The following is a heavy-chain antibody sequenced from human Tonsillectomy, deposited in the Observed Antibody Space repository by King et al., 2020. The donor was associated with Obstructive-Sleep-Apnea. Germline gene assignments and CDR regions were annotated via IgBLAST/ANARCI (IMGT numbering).Heavy chain of an antibody. Sequence: QLQESGSGLVKPSQTLSLTCAVSGGSISSGGYSWSWIRQPPGKCLEWIGYIYHSGSTYYNPSLKSRVTISVDRSKNQFSLKLSSVTAADTAGYYCARVAVGDSSGYYFNWFDPWGQGTLVTVSS. CDR1: GGSISSGGYS. CDR2: IYHSGST. D-gene: IGHD3-22*01. J-gene: IGHJ5*02. CDR3: ARVAVGDSSGYYFNWFDP. V-gene: IGHV4-30-2*01.